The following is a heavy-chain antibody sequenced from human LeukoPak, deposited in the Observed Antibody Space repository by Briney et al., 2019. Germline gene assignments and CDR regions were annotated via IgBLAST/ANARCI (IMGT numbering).Heavy chain of an antibody. CDR3: ARTDIVVVPAASIILGNYYYYGMDV. CDR1: GGSISNYY. V-gene: IGHV4-59*04. J-gene: IGHJ6*02. CDR2: IYYSGST. Sequence: SETLSLTCTVSGGSISNYYWSWVRQPPGKGLEWIGYIYYSGSTYYNPSLKSRVTISVDTSKNQFSLKLSSVTAADTAVYYCARTDIVVVPAASIILGNYYYYGMDVWGQGTTVTVSS. D-gene: IGHD2-2*01.